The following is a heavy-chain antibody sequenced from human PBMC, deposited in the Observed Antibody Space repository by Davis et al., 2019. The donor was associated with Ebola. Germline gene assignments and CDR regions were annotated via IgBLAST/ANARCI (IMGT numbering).Heavy chain of an antibody. CDR3: AKSGLSFGVVKYHYGMDV. CDR1: VITLSSYA. CDR2: IRGSGGST. J-gene: IGHJ6*04. Sequence: GESLKISCTDSVITLSSYAMTWVRQAPGKGLEWVSAIRGSGGSTYYADSVKGRFTISRDNSKTTLYLQMNSLRAEDTAVYYCAKSGLSFGVVKYHYGMDVWGKGTTLTVSS. D-gene: IGHD3-3*01. V-gene: IGHV3-23*01.